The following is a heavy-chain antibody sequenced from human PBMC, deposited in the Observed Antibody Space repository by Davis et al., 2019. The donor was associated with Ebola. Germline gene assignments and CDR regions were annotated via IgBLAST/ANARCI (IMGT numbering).Heavy chain of an antibody. Sequence: GESLKISCKGSGYSFTSYWIGWVRQMPGKGLEWMGIIYPGDSDTRYSPSFQGQVTISADKSISTAYLQWSSLKASDTAMYYCARRYDYVWGSYRLLFDYWGQGTLVTVSS. J-gene: IGHJ4*02. D-gene: IGHD3-16*02. CDR1: GYSFTSYW. CDR2: IYPGDSDT. CDR3: ARRYDYVWGSYRLLFDY. V-gene: IGHV5-51*01.